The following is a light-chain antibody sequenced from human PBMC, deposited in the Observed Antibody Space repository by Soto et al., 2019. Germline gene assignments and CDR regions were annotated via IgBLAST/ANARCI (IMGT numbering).Light chain of an antibody. CDR1: QSISSW. V-gene: IGKV1-5*01. Sequence: DIQMTQSPSTLSASVGDRVTITCRASQSISSWLAWYQQKPGKAPKLLIYDASSLESGVPSRFSGSGSGTEFTLTISSLQPDDFATYYCQQYKTFXQGTKADIK. J-gene: IGKJ2*01. CDR2: DAS. CDR3: QQYKT.